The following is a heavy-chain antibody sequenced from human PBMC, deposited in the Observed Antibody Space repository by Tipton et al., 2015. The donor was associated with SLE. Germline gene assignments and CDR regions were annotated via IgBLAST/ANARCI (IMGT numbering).Heavy chain of an antibody. Sequence: SLRLSCAASGFTFSSYGMHWVRQAPGKGLEWVAVIWYDGSNKYYADSVKGRFTISRDNSKNTLYLQMNSLRAEDTAVYYCARVESYYYYYMDVWGKGTTVTVSS. CDR3: ARVESYYYYYMDV. CDR1: GFTFSSYG. CDR2: IWYDGSNK. D-gene: IGHD3-3*01. J-gene: IGHJ6*03. V-gene: IGHV3-33*01.